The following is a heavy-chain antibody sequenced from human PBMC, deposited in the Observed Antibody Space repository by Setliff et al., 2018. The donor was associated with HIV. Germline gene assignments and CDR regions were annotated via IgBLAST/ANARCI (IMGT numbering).Heavy chain of an antibody. D-gene: IGHD1-26*01. V-gene: IGHV4-61*02. CDR2: IYTSGST. J-gene: IGHJ4*02. Sequence: SETLSLTCTVSGGSISSGIYYWSWIRQPAGKGLEWIGRIYTSGSTKYNPSLESRVTISVDTSKNQFSLKLTSVTATDTAVYYCARDRRDDYYLTAYFDSLGQGTLVTVSS. CDR3: ARDRRDDYYLTAYFDS. CDR1: GGSISSGIYY.